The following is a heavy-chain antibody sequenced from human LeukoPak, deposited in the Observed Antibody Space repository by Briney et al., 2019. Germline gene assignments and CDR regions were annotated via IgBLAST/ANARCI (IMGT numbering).Heavy chain of an antibody. V-gene: IGHV3-23*01. CDR2: ISGSGSST. J-gene: IGHJ4*02. CDR3: AKGREAYSGSYTPFDY. CDR1: GFTLSSYA. D-gene: IGHD1-26*01. Sequence: GGSLRLSCAASGFTLSSYAMSWVRQAPGKGLECVSTISGSGSSTYYADSVKGRFTISRDSSKNTLYLQMNSLRAEDTAVYYCAKGREAYSGSYTPFDYWGRGTLVTVSS.